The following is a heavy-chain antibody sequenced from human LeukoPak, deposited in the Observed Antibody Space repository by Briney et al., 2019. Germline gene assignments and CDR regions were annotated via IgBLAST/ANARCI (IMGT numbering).Heavy chain of an antibody. CDR2: IKQDGSEK. CDR3: ARTDAFDI. V-gene: IGHV3-7*01. CDR1: GFVLSGYW. J-gene: IGHJ3*02. Sequence: GGSLRLSCAASGFVLSGYWMSWVRQAPGKGLEWVANIKQDGSEKHYVDSVKGRFTISRDNAKNSLYLQMNSLRAEDTAMYYCARTDAFDIWGQGTLVTVSS.